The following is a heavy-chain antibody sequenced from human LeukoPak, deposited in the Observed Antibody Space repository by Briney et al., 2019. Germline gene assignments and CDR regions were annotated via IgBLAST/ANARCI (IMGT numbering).Heavy chain of an antibody. CDR2: IYYSGST. CDR3: ARLYPSIAAAGAFDY. V-gene: IGHV4-39*01. CDR1: GGSVSSGSYY. Sequence: SETLSLTCTVSGGSVSSGSYYWGWIRQPPGKGLEWIGSIYYSGSTYYNPSLKSRVTISVDTSKNQFSLKLSSVTAADTAVYYCARLYPSIAAAGAFDYWGQGTLVTVSS. J-gene: IGHJ4*02. D-gene: IGHD6-13*01.